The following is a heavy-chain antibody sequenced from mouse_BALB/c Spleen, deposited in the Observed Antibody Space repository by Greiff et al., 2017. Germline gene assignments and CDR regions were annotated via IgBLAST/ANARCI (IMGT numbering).Heavy chain of an antibody. CDR3: ARVYYYGSSYHAMDY. D-gene: IGHD1-1*01. CDR1: GFSLTGYG. V-gene: IGHV2-6-7*01. CDR2: IWGDGST. Sequence: QVQLKESGPGLVAPSQSLSITCTVSGFSLTGYGVNWVRQPPGKGLEWLGMIWGDGSTDYNSALKSRLSISKDNSKSQVFLKMNSLQTDDTARYYCARVYYYGSSYHAMDYWGQGTTLTVSS. J-gene: IGHJ2*01.